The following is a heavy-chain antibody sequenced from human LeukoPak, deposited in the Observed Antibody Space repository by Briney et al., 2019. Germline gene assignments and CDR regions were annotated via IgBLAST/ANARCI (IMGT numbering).Heavy chain of an antibody. D-gene: IGHD2-2*01. CDR2: LYYSGWST. Sequence: SGTLSLTCTVSGGSISSSYYYWGWVRQPPGKGLEWIGSLYYSGWSTYYNPSLKSRATVSVDTSKNQFSLKLNSVTAADTAVYYCARLGCSSASCYPGNWGQGTLVTVSS. V-gene: IGHV4-39*01. J-gene: IGHJ4*02. CDR1: GGSISSSYYY. CDR3: ARLGCSSASCYPGN.